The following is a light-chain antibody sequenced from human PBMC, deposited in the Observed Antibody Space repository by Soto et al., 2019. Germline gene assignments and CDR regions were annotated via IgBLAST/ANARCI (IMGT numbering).Light chain of an antibody. V-gene: IGKV3-20*01. Sequence: EIVLTQSPGTLSLSPGERATLSCRASQSVSNNYLAWYQQKPGQAPRLLIYGASNRATGIPDRFSGSGSGTDFTLTISSLQPDDFATYYCQQYHRLATFGQGTKVDIK. CDR1: QSVSNNY. J-gene: IGKJ1*01. CDR2: GAS. CDR3: QQYHRLAT.